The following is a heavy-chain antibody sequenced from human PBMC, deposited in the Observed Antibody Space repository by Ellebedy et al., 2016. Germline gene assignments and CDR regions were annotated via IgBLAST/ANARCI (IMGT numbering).Heavy chain of an antibody. D-gene: IGHD4/OR15-4a*01. CDR3: AKGTMDYLHH. CDR1: GLTFSKFF. CDR2: ISANGDKR. V-gene: IGHV3-23*01. Sequence: GESLKISXAASGLTFSKFFMSWVRQAPGKGLEWVATISANGDKRDLADSVQGRFTISRDYPKNYLYLQMNSLRPEDTAVYYCAKGTMDYLHHWGQGTSVTVSS. J-gene: IGHJ4*02.